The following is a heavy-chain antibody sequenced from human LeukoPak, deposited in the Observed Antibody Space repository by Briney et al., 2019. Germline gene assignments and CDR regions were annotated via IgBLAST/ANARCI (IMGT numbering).Heavy chain of an antibody. D-gene: IGHD5-12*01. Sequence: GGSLRLSCAASGFTFTSYAMSWVRQAPGTGLEWVSGISGSGGRTYYGDSVKGRFTISRDNSKNTLYLQMNSLRAEDRAIYYCAKGHGDGYNYDAFDIWGQGTMVTVSS. CDR3: AKGHGDGYNYDAFDI. CDR1: GFTFTSYA. J-gene: IGHJ3*02. CDR2: ISGSGGRT. V-gene: IGHV3-23*01.